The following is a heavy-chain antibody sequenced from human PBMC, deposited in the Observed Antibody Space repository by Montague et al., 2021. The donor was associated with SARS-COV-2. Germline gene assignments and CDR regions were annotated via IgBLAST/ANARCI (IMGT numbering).Heavy chain of an antibody. CDR2: IYNTGNA. CDR3: ARTAEVDSYIED. CDR1: GNSIYRSNW. Sequence: SETLSLTCAVSGNSIYRSNWCGWIRQPPGKGLEWIGYIYNTGNAHYNPSLKSRAIMSLDTSQSQFSLKLSSVTAVDTAVYYCARTAEVDSYIEDWGQGTLVTVSS. D-gene: IGHD5-12*01. V-gene: IGHV4-28*01. J-gene: IGHJ4*02.